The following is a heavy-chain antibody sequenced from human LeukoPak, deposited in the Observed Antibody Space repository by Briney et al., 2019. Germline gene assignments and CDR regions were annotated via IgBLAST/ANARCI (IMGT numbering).Heavy chain of an antibody. CDR3: ATSMTPYYYYYGMDV. V-gene: IGHV3-7*01. CDR2: IKQDGSEK. D-gene: IGHD2-15*01. J-gene: IGHJ6*02. Sequence: GGSLRLSCAASGFTFSSYWMSWVRQAPGKGLEWVANIKQDGSEKYYVDSVKGRFTISRDNAKNSLYLQMSSLRAEDTAVYYCATSMTPYYYYYGMDVWGQGTTVTVSS. CDR1: GFTFSSYW.